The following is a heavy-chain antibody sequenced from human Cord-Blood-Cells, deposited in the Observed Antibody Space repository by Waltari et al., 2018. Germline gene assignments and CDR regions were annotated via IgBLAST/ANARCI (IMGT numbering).Heavy chain of an antibody. CDR3: ARGPEDGYYYYYRDV. CDR1: GGTFSSYA. Sequence: QVQLVQSGAEVKKPGSSVKVSCKASGGTFSSYAISWVRQAPGQGLEWMGRIIPILGIANYAQKFQGRVTITADKSTSTAYMELSSLRSEDTAVYYCARGPEDGYYYYYRDVWGKGTTVTVSS. J-gene: IGHJ6*03. CDR2: IIPILGIA. V-gene: IGHV1-69*09.